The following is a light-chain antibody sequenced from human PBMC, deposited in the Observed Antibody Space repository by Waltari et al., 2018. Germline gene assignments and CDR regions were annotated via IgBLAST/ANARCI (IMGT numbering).Light chain of an antibody. Sequence: EIVLTQSPATLSLSPGERATLSCRASHSISSSFLAWYQQKPGQAPRLLSYVTFSRALGIPDRFSGSGFGTDFTLTISRLEPEDFAVYYCHQYGISPPFTFGPGTRVEI. CDR2: VTF. CDR1: HSISSSF. J-gene: IGKJ3*01. CDR3: HQYGISPPFT. V-gene: IGKV3-20*01.